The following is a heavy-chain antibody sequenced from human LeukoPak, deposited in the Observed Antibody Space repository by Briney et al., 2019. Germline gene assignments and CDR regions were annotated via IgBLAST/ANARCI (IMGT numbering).Heavy chain of an antibody. Sequence: SQTLSLTCAISGDSVSSNSAAWNWIRQSPSRGLEWLGRTYYRSKWYNEYAVSVKSRITINPDTSKNQVSLQLNSVTPEDTAVYYCARVRTDTAMGTRWFNPWGQGTLVTVSS. CDR3: ARVRTDTAMGTRWFNP. J-gene: IGHJ5*02. CDR2: TYYRSKWYN. D-gene: IGHD5-18*01. CDR1: GDSVSSNSAA. V-gene: IGHV6-1*01.